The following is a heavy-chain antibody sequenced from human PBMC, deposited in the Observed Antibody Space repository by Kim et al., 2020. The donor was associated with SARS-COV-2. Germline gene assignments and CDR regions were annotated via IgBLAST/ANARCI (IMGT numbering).Heavy chain of an antibody. CDR2: T. Sequence: TIYAQKFQGRVTMTEDTSTDTAYMELSSLRSEDTAVYYCATEYSSSWYVHWGQGTLVTVSS. J-gene: IGHJ4*02. D-gene: IGHD6-13*01. CDR3: ATEYSSSWYVH. V-gene: IGHV1-24*01.